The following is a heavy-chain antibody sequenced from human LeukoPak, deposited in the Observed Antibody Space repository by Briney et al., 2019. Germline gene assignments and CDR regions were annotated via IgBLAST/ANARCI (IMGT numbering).Heavy chain of an antibody. Sequence: ASVKVSCKASGYTFTDYYMHWVRQAPGQGLEWMGRINPNSGGTNYAQKFQGRATMTRDTSINTAYMELTRLRSDDTAVYYCARAYGSGSYYNGGDGNWFDPWGQGTLVTVSS. CDR1: GYTFTDYY. CDR2: INPNSGGT. CDR3: ARAYGSGSYYNGGDGNWFDP. D-gene: IGHD3-10*01. J-gene: IGHJ5*02. V-gene: IGHV1-2*06.